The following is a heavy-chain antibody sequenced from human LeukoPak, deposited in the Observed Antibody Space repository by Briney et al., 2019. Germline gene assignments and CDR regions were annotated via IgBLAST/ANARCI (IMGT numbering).Heavy chain of an antibody. CDR1: GFTFSSYW. Sequence: GGSLRLSCAASGFTFSSYWMHWVRQAPGKGLVWVSRINSDRSSTSYEDSVKGRFTISRDNAKNTLYLQMNSLRAEDTAVYYCARSRDYGDGRIGSYWFDPWGQGTLVTVSS. CDR2: INSDRSST. V-gene: IGHV3-74*01. D-gene: IGHD4-17*01. J-gene: IGHJ5*02. CDR3: ARSRDYGDGRIGSYWFDP.